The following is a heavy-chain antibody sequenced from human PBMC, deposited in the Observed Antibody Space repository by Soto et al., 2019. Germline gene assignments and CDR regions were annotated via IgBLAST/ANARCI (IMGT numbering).Heavy chain of an antibody. CDR1: GFTFSSFA. Sequence: VQLLESGGGLVQPGGSLRLSCAASGFTFSSFAMNWVRQAPGKGLEWVLGLSGSGGTTYSADSVKGRFTISRDNSRDTLYLQLNGLTADDAAIYYCARGAAATTRGQQWLELWGQGTLVTVSS. CDR3: ARGAAATTRGQQWLEL. CDR2: LSGSGGTT. J-gene: IGHJ4*02. V-gene: IGHV3-23*01. D-gene: IGHD6-19*01.